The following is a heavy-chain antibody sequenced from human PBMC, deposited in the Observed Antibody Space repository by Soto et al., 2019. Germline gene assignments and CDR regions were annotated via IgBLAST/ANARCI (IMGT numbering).Heavy chain of an antibody. CDR3: XXXXCSGGLCKVFDY. CDR2: IDGAGTVI. Sequence: EVHLVESGGGLVQPGGALRLSCAASGFTFSSYWMHWVRQAPGKGLVWLSSIDGAGTVIPHADSVKGRFTVSRDNAKXXXXXXXXXXXXXXXXXXXXXXXXCSGGLCKVFDYWGQGTPVTVSS. CDR1: GFTFSSYW. V-gene: IGHV3-74*01. D-gene: IGHD2-8*02. J-gene: IGHJ4*02.